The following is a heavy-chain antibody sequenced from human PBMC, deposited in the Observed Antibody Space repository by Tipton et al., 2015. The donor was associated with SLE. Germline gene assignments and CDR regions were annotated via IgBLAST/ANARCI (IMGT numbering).Heavy chain of an antibody. Sequence: GSLRLSCAASGFAFNDYAMSWVRQTSGKRLEFVAAIYSGGGIQYIDSVKGRFTISRDNSKNMLYLQMNSLRVEDTAVYYCAKESVVVPPWFDSWGQGTLVTVSS. CDR3: AKESVVVPPWFDS. J-gene: IGHJ5*01. V-gene: IGHV3-23*03. CDR2: IYSGGGI. D-gene: IGHD2-2*01. CDR1: GFAFNDYA.